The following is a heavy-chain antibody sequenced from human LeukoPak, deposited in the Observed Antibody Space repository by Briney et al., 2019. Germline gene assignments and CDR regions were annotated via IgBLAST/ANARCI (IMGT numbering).Heavy chain of an antibody. CDR1: GFTFSNAW. CDR3: TTDKDCSSTSCYAPAGFDP. CDR2: IKSKTDGGTT. V-gene: IGHV3-15*01. D-gene: IGHD2-2*01. J-gene: IGHJ5*02. Sequence: GGSLRLSCAASGFTFSNAWMSWVRQAPGKGLEWVGRIKSKTDGGTTDYAAPVKGRFTISRDDSKNTLYLQMNSLKTGDTAVYYCTTDKDCSSTSCYAPAGFDPWGQGTLVTVSS.